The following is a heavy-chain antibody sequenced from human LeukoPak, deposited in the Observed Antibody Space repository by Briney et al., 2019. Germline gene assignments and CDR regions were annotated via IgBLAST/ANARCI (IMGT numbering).Heavy chain of an antibody. CDR2: ISTSSSYI. J-gene: IGHJ6*03. D-gene: IGHD1-14*01. Sequence: GGSLRLSCAASGFTFSSYTMNWVRQAPGEGLEWVSSISTSSSYIYYADSVKGRFTISRDNAKNSLYLQMNSLRAEDTAVYYCARDRGNQRGYYYYYMDVWGKGTTVTVSS. V-gene: IGHV3-21*01. CDR1: GFTFSSYT. CDR3: ARDRGNQRGYYYYYMDV.